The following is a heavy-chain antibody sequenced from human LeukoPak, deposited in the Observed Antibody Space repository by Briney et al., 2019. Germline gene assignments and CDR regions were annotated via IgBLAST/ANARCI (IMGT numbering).Heavy chain of an antibody. V-gene: IGHV3-30*18. J-gene: IGHJ4*02. CDR2: ISYDGSNK. D-gene: IGHD2-21*02. CDR1: GFTFSSYG. CDR3: AKGRQVTAVDFDY. Sequence: QSGGSLRLSCEASGFTFSSYGMHWVRQAPGKGLEWVAVISYDGSNKYYADSVKGRFTISRDNSKKTLYLQMNSLRAEDTAVYYCAKGRQVTAVDFDYWGQGTLVTVSS.